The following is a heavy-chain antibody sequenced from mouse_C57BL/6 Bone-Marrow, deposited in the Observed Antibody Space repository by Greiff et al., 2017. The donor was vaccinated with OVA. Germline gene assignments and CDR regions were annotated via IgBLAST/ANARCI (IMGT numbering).Heavy chain of an antibody. CDR1: GFSLTSYG. Sequence: VKLMESGPGLVAPSQSLSITCTVSGFSLTSYGVDWVRQSPGKGLEWLGVIWGVGSTNNNSALNSRLSISKDNSKSQVFLKMNSLQTDDTAMYYCASLYGSSSAWLAYWGQGTLVTVSA. V-gene: IGHV2-6*01. CDR2: IWGVGST. D-gene: IGHD1-1*01. CDR3: ASLYGSSSAWLAY. J-gene: IGHJ3*01.